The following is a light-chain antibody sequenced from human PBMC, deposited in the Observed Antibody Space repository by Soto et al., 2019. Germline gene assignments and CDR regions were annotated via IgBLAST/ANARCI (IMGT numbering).Light chain of an antibody. CDR2: LAS. V-gene: IGKV1-5*03. J-gene: IGKJ1*01. Sequence: DIQMTQSPSTLSASVGDRVSITCRASQSISSWLAWYQQIPGKAPNLLIYLASSLESGVPSRFSGSGSGTEFTLTISSLQPGDFATYYCQQYHSYPWTFGQGNKVEIK. CDR3: QQYHSYPWT. CDR1: QSISSW.